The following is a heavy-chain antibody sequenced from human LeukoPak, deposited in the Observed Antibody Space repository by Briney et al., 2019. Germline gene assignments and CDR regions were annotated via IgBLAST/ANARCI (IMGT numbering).Heavy chain of an antibody. J-gene: IGHJ4*02. D-gene: IGHD3-22*01. V-gene: IGHV1-69*05. CDR3: ARGGDYYDSSGLDY. Sequence: ASVKVSCKASGGTFSSYAISWVRQAPGQGLEWMGRIIPIFGTANYAQKCQGRVTITTDESTSTAYMELSSLRSEDTAVYYCARGGDYYDSSGLDYWGQGTLVTVSS. CDR2: IIPIFGTA. CDR1: GGTFSSYA.